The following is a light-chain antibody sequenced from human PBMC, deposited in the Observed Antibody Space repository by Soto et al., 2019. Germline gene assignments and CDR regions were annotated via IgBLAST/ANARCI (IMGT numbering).Light chain of an antibody. CDR1: QSVSSNY. V-gene: IGKV3-20*01. Sequence: EIVLTQSPGTLSLSPGERATLSCRASQSVSSNYLAWYQQTPGQAPRLLIYAASSRATGIPDRFSGSGSGTDFTLTISRLEPEDVAVYYCQQYGSSPPRYTFGQGTKLEIK. CDR3: QQYGSSPPRYT. J-gene: IGKJ2*01. CDR2: AAS.